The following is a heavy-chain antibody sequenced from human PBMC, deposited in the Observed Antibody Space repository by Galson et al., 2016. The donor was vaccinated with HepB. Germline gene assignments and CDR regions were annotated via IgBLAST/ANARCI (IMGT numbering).Heavy chain of an antibody. Sequence: SLRLSCAASGFTLSNHGIHWVRQAPGKGLEWVAVFWHDGRNQYYAEAVKGRFSVSRDSAKNTVDLQMTSLGADDTAVYYCAKEGGVAGTDWLDVWGRGTLVTVSS. CDR3: AKEGGVAGTDWLDV. D-gene: IGHD3-16*01. CDR2: FWHDGRNQ. CDR1: GFTLSNHG. J-gene: IGHJ5*02. V-gene: IGHV3-33*03.